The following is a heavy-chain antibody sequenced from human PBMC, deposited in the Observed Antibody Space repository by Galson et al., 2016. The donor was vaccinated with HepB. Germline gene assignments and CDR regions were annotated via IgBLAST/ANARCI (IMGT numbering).Heavy chain of an antibody. J-gene: IGHJ4*02. CDR3: ARTRGGYSPGDY. CDR1: GFTFSSFS. CDR2: ISHDGRHQ. D-gene: IGHD3-10*01. Sequence: SLRLSCAASGFTFSSFSLHWVRQAPGKGLEWVAFISHDGRHQYYADSVKGRFTISRDNSKNILELQMNSLRADDTAVYYCARTRGGYSPGDYWGQGTLVTVSS. V-gene: IGHV3-30*04.